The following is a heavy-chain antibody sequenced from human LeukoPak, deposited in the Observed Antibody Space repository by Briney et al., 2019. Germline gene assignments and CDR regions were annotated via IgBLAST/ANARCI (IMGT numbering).Heavy chain of an antibody. D-gene: IGHD6-13*01. V-gene: IGHV4-39*01. Sequence: SETLSLTCAVSGGSISSSSYYWGWIRQPPGKGLEWIGSIYYSGSTYYNPSLKSRVTISVDTSKNQFSLKLSSVTAADTAVYYCARSRAAAGLNNWFDPWGQGTLVTASS. J-gene: IGHJ5*02. CDR1: GGSISSSSYY. CDR2: IYYSGST. CDR3: ARSRAAAGLNNWFDP.